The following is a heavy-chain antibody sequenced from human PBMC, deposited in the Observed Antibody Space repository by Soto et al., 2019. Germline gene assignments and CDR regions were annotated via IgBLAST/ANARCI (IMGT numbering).Heavy chain of an antibody. V-gene: IGHV3-30*18. CDR1: GFTFSSYG. CDR3: AKDSRYQLLSGFEY. Sequence: GGSLRLSCAASGFTFSSYGMHWVRQAPGKGLEWVAVISYDGSNKYYADSVKGRFTISRDNSKNTLYLQMNSLRAEDTAVYYCAKDSRYQLLSGFEYWGQGTLVTVSS. D-gene: IGHD2-2*01. CDR2: ISYDGSNK. J-gene: IGHJ4*02.